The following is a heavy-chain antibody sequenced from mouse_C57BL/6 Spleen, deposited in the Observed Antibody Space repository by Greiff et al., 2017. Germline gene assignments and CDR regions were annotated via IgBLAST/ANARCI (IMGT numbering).Heavy chain of an antibody. V-gene: IGHV1-82*01. CDR1: GYAFSSSW. D-gene: IGHD1-1*01. CDR3: ARRAPTVVWYFDV. Sequence: VQLQESGPELVKPGASVKISCKASGYAFSSSWMNWVKQRPGKGLEWIGRIYPGDGDTNYNGKFKGEATLTADKSSSTAYMQLSSLTSEDAAVYFCARRAPTVVWYFDVWGTGTTVTVAS. J-gene: IGHJ1*03. CDR2: IYPGDGDT.